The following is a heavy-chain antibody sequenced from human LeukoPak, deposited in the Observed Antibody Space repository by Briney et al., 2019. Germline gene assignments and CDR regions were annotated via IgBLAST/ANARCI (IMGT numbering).Heavy chain of an antibody. D-gene: IGHD1-26*01. Sequence: ASVKVSCKASGYTFTGYYMHWVRQAPGQGLEWMGWINPNSGGTNYAQKFQGRVTMTRDTYISTAYMELSRLRSDDTAVYYCARGPMPYSGSPFIDYWGQGTLVTVSS. CDR2: INPNSGGT. CDR1: GYTFTGYY. CDR3: ARGPMPYSGSPFIDY. V-gene: IGHV1-2*02. J-gene: IGHJ4*02.